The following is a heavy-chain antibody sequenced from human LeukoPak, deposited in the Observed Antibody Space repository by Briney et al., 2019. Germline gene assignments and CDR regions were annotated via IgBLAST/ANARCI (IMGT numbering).Heavy chain of an antibody. CDR1: GFPFSNYA. CDR2: ITGSGGNR. J-gene: IGHJ1*01. V-gene: IGHV3-23*01. CDR3: AKDPNGDYIGAFDFQR. Sequence: PGGPRELSWAAPGFPFSNYAMTWAPKPPGRGLEWVSAITGSGGNRFYAGSVKGRFTISRDNSRNTLYLQMNSLRGDDTAVYYCAKDPNGDYIGAFDFQRWGQGTQVTVSS. D-gene: IGHD4-17*01.